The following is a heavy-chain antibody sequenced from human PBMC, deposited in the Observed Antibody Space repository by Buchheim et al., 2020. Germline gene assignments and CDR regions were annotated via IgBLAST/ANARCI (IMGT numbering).Heavy chain of an antibody. J-gene: IGHJ6*02. CDR2: ISYDGSNK. CDR1: GFTFSSYG. D-gene: IGHD3-3*01. V-gene: IGHV3-30*18. CDR3: AKVVLRFLEWSAGLAMDV. Sequence: QVQLVESGGGVVQPGRSLRLSCAASGFTFSSYGMHWVRQAPGKGLEWVAVISYDGSNKYYADSVKGRFTISRDNSKNTLYLQMNSLRAEDTAVYYCAKVVLRFLEWSAGLAMDVWGQGTT.